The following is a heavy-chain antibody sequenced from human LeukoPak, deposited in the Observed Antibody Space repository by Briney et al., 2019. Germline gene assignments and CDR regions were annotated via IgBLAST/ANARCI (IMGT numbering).Heavy chain of an antibody. V-gene: IGHV4-39*07. J-gene: IGHJ5*02. Sequence: SETLSLTCTVSGDSISSSSYYWGWIRQPPGKGLEWIGSISYSGSTYYNPSLKSRVTISVDTSKNQFSLKLSSVTAADTAVYYCARRNQYYYGSGSSFGPWGQGTLVTVSS. CDR2: ISYSGST. CDR1: GDSISSSSYY. D-gene: IGHD3-10*01. CDR3: ARRNQYYYGSGSSFGP.